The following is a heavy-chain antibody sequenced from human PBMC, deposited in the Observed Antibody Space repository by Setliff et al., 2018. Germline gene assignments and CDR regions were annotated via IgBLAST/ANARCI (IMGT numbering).Heavy chain of an antibody. CDR3: ARLVRFCTRTTCQRLSGDDF. CDR2: INTHDGGT. CDR1: GYIFTRYG. J-gene: IGHJ4*02. D-gene: IGHD2-8*01. Sequence: ASVKVSCKTSGYIFTRYGITWVRQAPGQGLEWMGWINTHDGGTNYAQKFQGRVTMTADTSTSTAYMELRSLRFDDTAVYYCARLVRFCTRTTCQRLSGDDFWGQGTLVTVS. V-gene: IGHV1-18*01.